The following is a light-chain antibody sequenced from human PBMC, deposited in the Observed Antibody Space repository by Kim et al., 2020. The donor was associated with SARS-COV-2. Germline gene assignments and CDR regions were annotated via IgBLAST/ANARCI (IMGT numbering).Light chain of an antibody. CDR1: QTINEY. CDR2: GVS. Sequence: DIQMTQSPSSLYASVGDTVTITCRASQTINEYLNWYQHKPGRAPKLLIYGVSGRISGVPSRFSGSGFGTDFTLTIDSLQPEDFATYYCQQSSSVPVYTFGQGTKVDIK. CDR3: QQSSSVPVYT. J-gene: IGKJ2*01. V-gene: IGKV1-39*01.